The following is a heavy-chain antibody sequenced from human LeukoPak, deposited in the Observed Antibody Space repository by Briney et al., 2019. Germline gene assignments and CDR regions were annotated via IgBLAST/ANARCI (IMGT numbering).Heavy chain of an antibody. J-gene: IGHJ6*03. CDR1: GGSISSSSYY. D-gene: IGHD1-1*01. CDR3: ARTTTQRVKDYYYYYMDV. Sequence: SETLSLTCTVSGGSISSSSYYWGWIRQPPGKGLEWIGYIYYSGSTNYNPSLKSRVTISVDTSKNQFSLKLSSVTAADTAVYYCARTTTQRVKDYYYYYMDVWGKGTTVTVSS. V-gene: IGHV4-61*05. CDR2: IYYSGST.